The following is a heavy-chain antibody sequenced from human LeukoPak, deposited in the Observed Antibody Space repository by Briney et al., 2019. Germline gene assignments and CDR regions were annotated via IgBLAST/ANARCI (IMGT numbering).Heavy chain of an antibody. V-gene: IGHV3-30*02. CDR3: AKTSSTSCCY. CDR2: IRYDGSNK. J-gene: IGHJ4*02. Sequence: GGSLRLSCAASGFTFSSYGMHWVRQAPGKGLEWVAFIRYDGSNKYYADSLKGRFTISRDNSKNTPYLQMNSLRAEDTAVYYCAKTSSTSCCYWGQGTLLTVSS. D-gene: IGHD2-2*01. CDR1: GFTFSSYG.